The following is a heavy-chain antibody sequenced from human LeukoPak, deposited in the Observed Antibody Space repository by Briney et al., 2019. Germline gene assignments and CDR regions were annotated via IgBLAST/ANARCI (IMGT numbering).Heavy chain of an antibody. J-gene: IGHJ4*02. V-gene: IGHV4-59*08. CDR1: GGSISSYH. D-gene: IGHD6-13*01. CDR2: IYYSGST. Sequence: SETLSLTCTVSGGSISSYHWSWIRQHPGKGLEWIGYIYYSGSTYYNPSLKSRVTISVDTSKNQFSLKLSSVTAADTAVYYCARQLDSSSRKPGGYWGQGTLVTVSS. CDR3: ARQLDSSSRKPGGY.